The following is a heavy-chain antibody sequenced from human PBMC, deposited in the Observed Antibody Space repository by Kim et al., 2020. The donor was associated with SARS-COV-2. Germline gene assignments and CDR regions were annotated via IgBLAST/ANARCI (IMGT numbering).Heavy chain of an antibody. Sequence: GGSLRLSCAASGFTFSSYAMHWVRQAPGKGLEWVAVISYDGSNKYYADSVKGRFTISRDNSKNTLYLQMNSLRAEDTAVYYCARGLTYGSGPIGYWGQGTLVTVSS. J-gene: IGHJ4*02. CDR3: ARGLTYGSGPIGY. D-gene: IGHD3-10*01. CDR2: ISYDGSNK. CDR1: GFTFSSYA. V-gene: IGHV3-30*04.